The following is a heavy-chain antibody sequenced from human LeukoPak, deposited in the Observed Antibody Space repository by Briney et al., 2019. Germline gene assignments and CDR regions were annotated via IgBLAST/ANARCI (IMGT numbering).Heavy chain of an antibody. J-gene: IGHJ4*02. CDR2: ISSSSSTI. CDR1: GFTFSSYS. V-gene: IGHV3-48*02. CDR3: ARDAQLWLSGYFDY. D-gene: IGHD5-18*01. Sequence: GGSLRLSCAASGFTFSSYSMNWVRQAPGKGLEWVSYISSSSSTIYYADSVKGRFTISRDNAKNSLYLQMNSLRDEDTAVYYCARDAQLWLSGYFDYWGQGTLVTVSS.